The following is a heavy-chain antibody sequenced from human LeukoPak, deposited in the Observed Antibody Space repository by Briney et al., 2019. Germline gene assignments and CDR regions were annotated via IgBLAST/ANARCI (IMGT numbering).Heavy chain of an antibody. CDR2: IIPIFGTA. Sequence: SVKVSCKASGGTFSSYAISWVRQAPGQGLEWMGRIIPIFGTANYAQKFQGRVTITTDESTSTAYMELSSLRSEDTAVYYCARDQRVYSNYRTEGDYWGQGTLVTVSS. D-gene: IGHD4-11*01. CDR3: ARDQRVYSNYRTEGDY. CDR1: GGTFSSYA. J-gene: IGHJ4*02. V-gene: IGHV1-69*05.